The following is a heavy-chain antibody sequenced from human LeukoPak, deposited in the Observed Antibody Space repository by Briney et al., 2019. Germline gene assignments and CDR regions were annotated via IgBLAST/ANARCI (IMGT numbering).Heavy chain of an antibody. CDR1: GGPLSTYY. D-gene: IGHD4-17*01. CDR2: INHRGTT. CDR3: ARVPLRWLTPFDY. J-gene: IGHJ4*02. V-gene: IGHV4-34*01. Sequence: SETLSLTCAVSGGPLSTYYWSWIRQPLGKGLEWIGEINHRGTTNYSPSLRSRVTISVDTSKNQFSLTLRSVTAADTAMYYCARVPLRWLTPFDYWGQGTLVTVSS.